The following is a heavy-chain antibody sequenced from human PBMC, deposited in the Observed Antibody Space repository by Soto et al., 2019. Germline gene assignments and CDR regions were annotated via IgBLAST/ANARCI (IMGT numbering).Heavy chain of an antibody. CDR2: ISGSGGST. CDR3: AKIEPYGSGSQVDGIDV. J-gene: IGHJ6*04. CDR1: GFTFSSYA. Sequence: GGSLRLSCAASGFTFSSYAMSWVRQAPGKGLEWVSAISGSGGSTYYADSVKGRFTISRDNSKNTLYLQMNSLRAEDTAVYYCAKIEPYGSGSQVDGIDVWGKGTTVTGYS. D-gene: IGHD3-10*01. V-gene: IGHV3-23*01.